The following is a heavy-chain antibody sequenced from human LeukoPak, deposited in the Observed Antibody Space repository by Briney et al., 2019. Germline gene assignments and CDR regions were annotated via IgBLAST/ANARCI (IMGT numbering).Heavy chain of an antibody. Sequence: GGSLRLSCAASGFTFSTYGMSWVRQAPGKGLEWVSGISGSGGKTYYEESVKGRFTISRDNSKNTLYLQMNSLRAEDTAVYYCAKASQLLTVYYYYMDVWGKGTTVTVSS. J-gene: IGHJ6*03. D-gene: IGHD2-2*01. V-gene: IGHV3-23*01. CDR1: GFTFSTYG. CDR3: AKASQLLTVYYYYMDV. CDR2: ISGSGGKT.